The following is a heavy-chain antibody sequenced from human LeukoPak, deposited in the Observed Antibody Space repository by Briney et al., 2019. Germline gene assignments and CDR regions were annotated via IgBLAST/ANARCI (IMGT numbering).Heavy chain of an antibody. D-gene: IGHD6-19*01. CDR1: GCTFTSYG. CDR2: IIDYNGNT. V-gene: IGHV1-18*01. J-gene: IGHJ4*02. CDR3: ARNSHGYSSGWLQFNFDY. Sequence: ASVKASSKASGCTFTSYGISWGRQAPGQRLEWMVWIIDYNGNTKYVQKLQGRVTMTTDTSTSTAYMELRSLRSDDTAVYYCARNSHGYSSGWLQFNFDYWGQGTLVTVSS.